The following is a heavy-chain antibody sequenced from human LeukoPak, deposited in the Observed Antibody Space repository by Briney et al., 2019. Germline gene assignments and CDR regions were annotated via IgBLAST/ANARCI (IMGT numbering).Heavy chain of an antibody. D-gene: IGHD3-10*01. J-gene: IGHJ4*02. CDR2: IYYSGTT. V-gene: IGHV4-39*07. CDR3: ARVPYYYGSGSFSF. CDR1: GGYISNSNHY. Sequence: SETLSLTCTVSGGYISNSNHYWGWIRQPPGKGLEWIGTIYYSGTTYYSPSLESRVTISIDTSRNHFSLEVTSVTAADTALYYCARVPYYYGSGSFSFWGQGTLVTVSS.